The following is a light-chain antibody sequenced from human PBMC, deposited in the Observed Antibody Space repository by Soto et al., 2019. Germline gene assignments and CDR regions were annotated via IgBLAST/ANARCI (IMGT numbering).Light chain of an antibody. CDR1: ESVHKW. Sequence: DIQMTQSPPALSASVGDRVTITCRASESVHKWLAWYQQKVGKAPKVLIYDASTLETGVPSRFSGSGSGTEFALTISSLQPNDSATYCCQQYHGSSLTFAQGTKVEI. J-gene: IGKJ1*01. V-gene: IGKV1-5*01. CDR3: QQYHGSSLT. CDR2: DAS.